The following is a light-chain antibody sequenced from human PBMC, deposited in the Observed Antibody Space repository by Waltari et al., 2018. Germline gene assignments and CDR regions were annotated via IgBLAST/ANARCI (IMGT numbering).Light chain of an antibody. V-gene: IGLV2-14*03. CDR2: DVS. J-gene: IGLJ3*02. CDR1: SSDVGSYNY. CDR3: SSYTSSSDWV. Sequence: QSALTQPASVSGSPGQSITISCTGTSSDVGSYNYVSWYQQHPGKAPKLMIYDVSNRPSGVSNRFSGSKSGNTASLTISGLQAEDEADYYCSSYTSSSDWVFGGGTKLTVL.